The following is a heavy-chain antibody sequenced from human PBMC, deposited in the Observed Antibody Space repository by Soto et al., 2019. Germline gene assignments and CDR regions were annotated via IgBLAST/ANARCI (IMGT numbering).Heavy chain of an antibody. Sequence: PSETLSLTCTVSGGSVNNISDYWSWVRQPAGKGLEWIGRIYASGSTNYNPSLKGRVTMSVATSKNQFSLKLSSVTAADTAVYYCARGGMVIIPTATAFDYWGQGTLVTVSS. D-gene: IGHD2-2*01. V-gene: IGHV4-61*02. CDR3: ARGGMVIIPTATAFDY. J-gene: IGHJ4*02. CDR2: IYASGST. CDR1: GGSVNNISDY.